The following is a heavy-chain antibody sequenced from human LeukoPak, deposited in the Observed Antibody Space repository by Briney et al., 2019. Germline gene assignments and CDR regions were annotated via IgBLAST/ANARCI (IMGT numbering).Heavy chain of an antibody. Sequence: AGGPLRLSCAASGFTFSSYAMSWVRQAPGKGLEWFSAFSGSGGSTYYADSAKGRFIISRDNSKNTLYLQRNSLRAEDTAVYYCAKDRGSSGYYFGYWFDRWGQGTLVTVSS. CDR3: AKDRGSSGYYFGYWFDR. J-gene: IGHJ5*02. CDR2: FSGSGGST. D-gene: IGHD3-22*01. CDR1: GFTFSSYA. V-gene: IGHV3-23*01.